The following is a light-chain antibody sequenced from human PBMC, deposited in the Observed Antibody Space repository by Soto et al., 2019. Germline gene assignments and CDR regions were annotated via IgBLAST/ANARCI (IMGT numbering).Light chain of an antibody. CDR3: QQYNNWPLYT. J-gene: IGKJ2*01. CDR2: GAS. Sequence: EIVMTQSPATLSVSPGERATLFCRASQSVSSNLAWYQKKPGQAPTLLIYGASTRATGITARFSGSGSGTEFTLTISSLQSEDFAVYSCQQYNNWPLYTFGQGIKLDIK. V-gene: IGKV3-15*01. CDR1: QSVSSN.